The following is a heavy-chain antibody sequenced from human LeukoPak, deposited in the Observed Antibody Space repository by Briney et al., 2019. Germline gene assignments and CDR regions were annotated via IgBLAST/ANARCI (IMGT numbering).Heavy chain of an antibody. CDR1: GFTFSSYS. V-gene: IGHV3-21*01. CDR2: ISSSSSYI. CDR3: ARTHVWGSYRSDFDY. J-gene: IGHJ4*02. Sequence: GGSLRLSCAASGFTFSSYSMNWVRQAPGKGLEWVSSISSSSSYIYYADSVKGRFTISRDNAKNSLYLQMNSLRAEDTAVYYCARTHVWGSYRSDFDYWGQGTLVTVSS. D-gene: IGHD3-16*02.